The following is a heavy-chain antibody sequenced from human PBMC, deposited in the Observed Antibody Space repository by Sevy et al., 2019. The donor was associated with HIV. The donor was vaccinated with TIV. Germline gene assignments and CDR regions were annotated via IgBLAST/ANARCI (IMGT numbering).Heavy chain of an antibody. V-gene: IGHV3-21*01. CDR2: ISSSSSYI. D-gene: IGHD5-18*01. Sequence: GESLKISCAASGFTFSSYSMNWVRQAPGKGLEWVSSISSSSSYIYYADSVKGRFTISRDNAKNSLYLQMNSLRAEDTAVYYCARDRGLQLRYYYGMDVWGQGTTVTVSS. J-gene: IGHJ6*02. CDR3: ARDRGLQLRYYYGMDV. CDR1: GFTFSSYS.